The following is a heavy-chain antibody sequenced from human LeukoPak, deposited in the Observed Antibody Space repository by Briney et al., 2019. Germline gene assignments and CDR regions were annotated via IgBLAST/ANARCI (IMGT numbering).Heavy chain of an antibody. J-gene: IGHJ6*03. CDR1: GGSISSYY. V-gene: IGHV4-4*07. CDR3: ARDQVYCSGTSCYYYYYYMDV. D-gene: IGHD2-2*01. Sequence: PQTLSLTCTLSGGSISSYYWSWIRQPAGPGLEWIGRIYTSGNTNYNPSLKRRVTMSVDTSKNQFSLKLSSVTAADTAVYYCARDQVYCSGTSCYYYYYYMDVWGKGTTVTVSS. CDR2: IYTSGNT.